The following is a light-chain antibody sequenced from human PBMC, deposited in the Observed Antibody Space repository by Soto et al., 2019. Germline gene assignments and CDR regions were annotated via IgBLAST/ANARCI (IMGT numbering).Light chain of an antibody. CDR3: QQYGNSPRT. J-gene: IGKJ1*01. Sequence: EIVLTQSPGALSLSPGERATLSCRASQSVNSNFLAWYQQKPGQAPRLLISGASNRATGIPDRFSGSGSGTDFTLTISRLEPEDFAVYYCQQYGNSPRTFGQGTKGDIK. V-gene: IGKV3-20*01. CDR1: QSVNSNF. CDR2: GAS.